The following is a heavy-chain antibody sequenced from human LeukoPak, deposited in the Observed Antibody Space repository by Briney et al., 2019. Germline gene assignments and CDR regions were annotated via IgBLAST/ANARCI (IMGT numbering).Heavy chain of an antibody. J-gene: IGHJ4*02. CDR3: ATGAKSGYEY. CDR1: GFTFSAYW. D-gene: IGHD5-12*01. Sequence: GGPLRLSCAASGFTFSAYWMHWVRQVPGKGPVWVSFIKSDERTTNYADSVKGRFTISRDNARNTVDLQMNNLRADDTAVYYCATGAKSGYEYWGQGTLVTVSS. V-gene: IGHV3-74*01. CDR2: IKSDERTT.